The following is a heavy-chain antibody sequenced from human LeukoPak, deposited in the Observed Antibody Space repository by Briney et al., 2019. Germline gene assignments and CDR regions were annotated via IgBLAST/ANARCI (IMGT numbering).Heavy chain of an antibody. CDR1: GYRFTSHW. V-gene: IGHV5-10-1*01. CDR3: ARESQDYYGSGSSKPSDGMDV. J-gene: IGHJ6*02. Sequence: GESLKISCKASGYRFTSHWISWVRQMPGKGLEWMGRIDPSDSYTNYSPSFQGHVSISADKSISTAYLQWSSLKASDTAMYYCARESQDYYGSGSSKPSDGMDVWGQGTTVTVSS. D-gene: IGHD3-10*01. CDR2: IDPSDSYT.